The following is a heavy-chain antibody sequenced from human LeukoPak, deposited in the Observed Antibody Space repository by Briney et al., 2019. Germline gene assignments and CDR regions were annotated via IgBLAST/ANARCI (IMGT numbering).Heavy chain of an antibody. D-gene: IGHD2-15*01. J-gene: IGHJ5*02. CDR1: GFTFSSYG. CDR2: IWYDGSNK. CDR3: ARKVVVAATNWFDP. Sequence: GGSLRLSCAASGFTFSSYGMHWVRQAPGKGLEWVAVIWYDGSNKYYADSVKGRFTISRDNSKNTLYLQMNSLRAEDTAVYYCARKVVVAATNWFDPWGQGTLVTVSS. V-gene: IGHV3-33*01.